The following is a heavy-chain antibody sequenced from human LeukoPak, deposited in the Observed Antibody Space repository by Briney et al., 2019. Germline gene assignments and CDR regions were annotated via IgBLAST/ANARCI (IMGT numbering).Heavy chain of an antibody. CDR1: GGSVSSYY. CDR2: IDYTGIT. J-gene: IGHJ3*02. V-gene: IGHV4-59*02. CDR3: VRDVSYDGSGHYHGASDI. D-gene: IGHD3-22*01. Sequence: SETLSLTCTVSGGSVSSYYWSWIRQPPGKGLEWIAYIDYTGITKYNPSLRSRVTISVDTSTKQLSLKLSSVTAADTAVYYCVRDVSYDGSGHYHGASDIWGQGTMVTVSS.